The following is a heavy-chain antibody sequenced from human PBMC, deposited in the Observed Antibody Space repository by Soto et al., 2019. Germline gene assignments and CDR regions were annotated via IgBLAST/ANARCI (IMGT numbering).Heavy chain of an antibody. CDR1: GFTFSSYA. D-gene: IGHD3-3*01. J-gene: IGHJ5*02. CDR3: VKAFGVRFLEWLSLDP. V-gene: IGHV3-30*18. Sequence: LRLSCAASGFTFSSYAMHWVRQAPGKGLEWVAVISYDGGNKYYGDSVKGRFTISRDNSKNTLYLQMNSLRPEDTAVYYCVKAFGVRFLEWLSLDPWGQGTLVTVSS. CDR2: ISYDGGNK.